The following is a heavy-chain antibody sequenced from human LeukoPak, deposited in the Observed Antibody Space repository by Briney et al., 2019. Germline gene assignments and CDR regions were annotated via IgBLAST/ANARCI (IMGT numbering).Heavy chain of an antibody. CDR2: INHSGST. D-gene: IGHD6-19*01. CDR1: GGSFSGYY. J-gene: IGHJ5*02. V-gene: IGHV4-34*01. CDR3: ARARSPSGWFSWFDP. Sequence: PSETLSLTCAVYGGSFSGYYWSWIRQPPGKGLEWIGEINHSGSTNYNPSLKSRVTISVDTSKNQFSLKLSSVTAADTAVYYCARARSPSGWFSWFDPWGQGTLVTVSS.